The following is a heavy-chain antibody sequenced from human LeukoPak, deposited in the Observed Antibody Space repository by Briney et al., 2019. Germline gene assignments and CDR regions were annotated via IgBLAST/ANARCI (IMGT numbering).Heavy chain of an antibody. CDR1: GGTFSSYA. Sequence: SVKVSCKASGGTFSSYAISWVRQAPGQGLEWMGGIIPIFGTANYAQKFQGRVTITADESTSTAYMELSSLRSEDTAVYYCAVRPRYDSSYTSVREIDYWGQGTLVTVSS. J-gene: IGHJ4*02. V-gene: IGHV1-69*13. CDR3: AVRPRYDSSYTSVREIDY. D-gene: IGHD3-22*01. CDR2: IIPIFGTA.